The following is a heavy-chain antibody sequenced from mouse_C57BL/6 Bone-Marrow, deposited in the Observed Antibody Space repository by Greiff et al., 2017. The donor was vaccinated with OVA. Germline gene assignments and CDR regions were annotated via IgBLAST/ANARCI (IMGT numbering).Heavy chain of an antibody. J-gene: IGHJ2*01. V-gene: IGHV1-15*01. CDR1: GYTFTDYE. CDR2: IDPETGGT. Sequence: QVQLQQSGAELVRPGASVTLSCKASGYTFTDYEMHWVKQTPVHGLEWIGAIDPETGGTASNQKFKGKAILTADKSSSTAYMELRSLTSEDSAVYYCTRALTWDVGDYWGQGTTLTVSS. D-gene: IGHD4-1*01. CDR3: TRALTWDVGDY.